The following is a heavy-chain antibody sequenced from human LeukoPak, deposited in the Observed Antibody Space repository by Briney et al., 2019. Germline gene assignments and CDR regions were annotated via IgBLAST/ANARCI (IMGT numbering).Heavy chain of an antibody. CDR3: ARNYDSIGYYKSSTDS. Sequence: PGGSLRLSCAASEFTFSDYYMSWIRQAPGKGLEWVSYISSSGSNVYYADSVRGRFTISRDNAENSLYLEMTRLRAEDTAVYFCARNYDSIGYYKSSTDSWGPGTLVTVSS. CDR1: EFTFSDYY. D-gene: IGHD3-22*01. J-gene: IGHJ4*02. V-gene: IGHV3-11*01. CDR2: ISSSGSNV.